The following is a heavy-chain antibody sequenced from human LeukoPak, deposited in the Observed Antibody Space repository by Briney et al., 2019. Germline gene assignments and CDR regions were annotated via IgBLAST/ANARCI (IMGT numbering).Heavy chain of an antibody. V-gene: IGHV1-18*01. D-gene: IGHD3-10*01. Sequence: ASVKVSCKASGYTFTSYGISWVRQAPGQGLEWMGWISAYNGNTNYAQKLQGRVTMTTDTSTSTAYMELRSLRSDDTAVYYCAGDRMVRGVHYYYYGMDVWGQGTTVTVSS. CDR2: ISAYNGNT. CDR3: AGDRMVRGVHYYYYGMDV. J-gene: IGHJ6*02. CDR1: GYTFTSYG.